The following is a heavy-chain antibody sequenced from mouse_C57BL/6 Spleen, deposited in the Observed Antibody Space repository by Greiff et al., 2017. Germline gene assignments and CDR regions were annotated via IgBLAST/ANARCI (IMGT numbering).Heavy chain of an antibody. Sequence: QVQLKESGPGLVAPSQSLSITCTASGFSLTSYGVDWVRQPPGKGLEWLGVIWGGGSTNYNSAHVSGLGISTDNTKCQFFLKMSNLQTDDTAIYYCAKHGAIYYGHYYAMGYWGQGTSVTVSS. J-gene: IGHJ4*01. CDR1: GFSLTSYG. D-gene: IGHD2-1*01. CDR3: AKHGAIYYGHYYAMGY. CDR2: IWGGGST. V-gene: IGHV2-9*01.